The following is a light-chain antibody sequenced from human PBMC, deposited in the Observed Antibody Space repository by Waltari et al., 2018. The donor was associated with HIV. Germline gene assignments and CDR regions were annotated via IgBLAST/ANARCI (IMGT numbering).Light chain of an antibody. CDR3: ATWDDSLSVVV. CDR1: SSNIGSNY. J-gene: IGLJ2*01. Sequence: QSVLTQPPSASGTPGQRVTISCSGSSSNIGSNYVYWYQQLPGTAPKLLSYRNNQRPSGVPDRFSGSKAGTAASLASSGLRSEDEADYYCATWDDSLSVVVFGGGTKLTVL. V-gene: IGLV1-47*01. CDR2: RNN.